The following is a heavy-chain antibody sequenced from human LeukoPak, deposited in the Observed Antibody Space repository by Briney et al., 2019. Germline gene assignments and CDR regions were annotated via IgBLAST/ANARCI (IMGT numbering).Heavy chain of an antibody. CDR2: ISYDGGNK. J-gene: IGHJ4*02. CDR1: GFTFSSYG. V-gene: IGHV3-30*03. CDR3: VRGGGFGVYPDF. D-gene: IGHD5/OR15-5a*01. Sequence: GRSLRLSCAASGFTFSSYGLHWVRQAPGKGLEWVAVISYDGGNKYYVDSVKGRFTISRDNSKNTLYLQLSSLRPDDTAVYYCVRGGGFGVYPDFWGQGTLVTVSS.